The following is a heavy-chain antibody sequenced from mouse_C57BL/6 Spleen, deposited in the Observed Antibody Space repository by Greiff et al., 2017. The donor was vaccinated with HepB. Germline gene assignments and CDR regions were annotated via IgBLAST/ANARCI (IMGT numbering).Heavy chain of an antibody. CDR1: GFTFNDYQ. CDR3: VKAVSSGSSYTWFAY. D-gene: IGHD1-1*01. J-gene: IGHJ3*01. Sequence: EVQRVESGGGLVQTGASLRLSCAASGFTFNDYQMSWVRQAPGKAPEWLALIRNKANGYTTEYTASVKGRFTISRDNSQNILYLQMNTLRAEDSATYYCVKAVSSGSSYTWFAYWGQGTLVTVSA. CDR2: IRNKANGYTT. V-gene: IGHV7-4*01.